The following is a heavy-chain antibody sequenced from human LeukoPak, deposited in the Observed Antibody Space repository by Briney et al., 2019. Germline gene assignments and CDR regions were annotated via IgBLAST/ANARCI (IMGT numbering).Heavy chain of an antibody. J-gene: IGHJ4*02. CDR2: ISAYNGNT. CDR1: GYTFTSYG. Sequence: ASVKVSCKASGYTFTSYGISWVRQAPGQGLEWMGWISAYNGNTNYAQKLQGRVTMTTDTSTSTAYMELSSLRSEDTAVYYCARDENPKVGSHKAAAGPYYWGQGTLVTVSS. V-gene: IGHV1-18*01. D-gene: IGHD6-13*01. CDR3: ARDENPKVGSHKAAAGPYY.